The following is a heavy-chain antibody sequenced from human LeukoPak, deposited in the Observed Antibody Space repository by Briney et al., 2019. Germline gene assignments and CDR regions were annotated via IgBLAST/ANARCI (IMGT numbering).Heavy chain of an antibody. J-gene: IGHJ4*02. CDR1: GYTFTGYY. Sequence: ASVKVSFKASGYTFTGYYMHWVRQAPGQGLEWMGWINPNSGGTNYAQNFQGRVTMTRDTSISTAYMELSRLRSDDMAVYYCARDRREYFDYWGQGTLVTVSS. CDR3: ARDRREYFDY. CDR2: INPNSGGT. V-gene: IGHV1-2*02.